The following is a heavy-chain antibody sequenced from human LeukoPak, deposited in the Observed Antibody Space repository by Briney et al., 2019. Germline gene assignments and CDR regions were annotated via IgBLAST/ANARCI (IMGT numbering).Heavy chain of an antibody. J-gene: IGHJ4*02. CDR3: ARVTHYYDSSGYYSDYFDY. V-gene: IGHV4-4*07. CDR1: GGSISSYY. CDR2: IYTSGST. Sequence: SETLSLTCTVSGGSISSYYWSWIRQPAGKGLEWIGRIYTSGSTNYNPSLKSRVTMSVDTSKNQFSLKLSSVTAADTAVYYCARVTHYYDSSGYYSDYFDYWGQGTLVTVPS. D-gene: IGHD3-22*01.